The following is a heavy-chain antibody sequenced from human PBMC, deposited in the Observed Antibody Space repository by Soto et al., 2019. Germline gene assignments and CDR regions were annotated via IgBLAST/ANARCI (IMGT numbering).Heavy chain of an antibody. J-gene: IGHJ6*02. V-gene: IGHV3-15*07. D-gene: IGHD6-13*01. CDR2: VKSKNDGGTT. CDR3: TTDSYITPIIVRFDYWGHGTLVTVSSGKADYCARDPQQLVSGPYYYYYYGMDV. Sequence: PGGSLRLSCAASGFTFSNAWINWVRQAPGKGLEWVGRVKSKNDGGTTDFAAPVKGRFAISRDDSKNMVYLEMNSLQTEDTAIYYCTTDSYITPIIVRFDYWGHGTLVTVSSGKADYCARDPQQLVSGPYYYYYYGMDVWGQGTTVTVSS. CDR1: GFTFSNAW.